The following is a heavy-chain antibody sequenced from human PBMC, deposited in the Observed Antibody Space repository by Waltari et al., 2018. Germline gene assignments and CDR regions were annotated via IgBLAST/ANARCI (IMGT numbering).Heavy chain of an antibody. Sequence: QLQLRESGPGLVKPSETLSLTCTVSGGSISSSSSYWGWIRQPPGKGLEWIGSVYYSGNTYYNPSLKSRVTILVDTSKNQFSLTLSSVTAADTAVYYCARVSFVSGTFYPNWFDPWGQGILVTASS. V-gene: IGHV4-39*07. CDR1: GGSISSSSSY. J-gene: IGHJ5*02. CDR2: VYYSGNT. CDR3: ARVSFVSGTFYPNWFDP. D-gene: IGHD3-10*01.